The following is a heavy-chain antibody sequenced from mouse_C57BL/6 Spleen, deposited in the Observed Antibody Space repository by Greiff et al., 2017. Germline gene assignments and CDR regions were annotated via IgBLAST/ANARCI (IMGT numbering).Heavy chain of an antibody. CDR3: ARRVLNYYAMDY. V-gene: IGHV5-9*01. J-gene: IGHJ4*01. D-gene: IGHD1-1*01. CDR2: ISGGGGNT. CDR1: GFTFSSYT. Sequence: EVQLVEPGGGLVKPGGSLKLSCAASGFTFSSYTMHWVRQTPGQRLEWVATISGGGGNTYYPDSVKGRFTISRDNAKNTLYLQLSSLRSEDTALYYCARRVLNYYAMDYWGQGTSVTVSS.